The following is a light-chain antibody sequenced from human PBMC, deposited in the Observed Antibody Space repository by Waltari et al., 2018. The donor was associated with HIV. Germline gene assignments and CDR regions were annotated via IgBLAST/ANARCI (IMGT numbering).Light chain of an antibody. Sequence: DFVMTQSPDSLAVSLGERATINCKSSQTILYNSNNKYYLAWYQQKPGQPPKLLIYWASTRASGVPDRFSGSGSGTDFTLTISSLQAEDVAVYYCQQYYSSLMYTFGQGTKLEI. CDR3: QQYYSSLMYT. CDR1: QTILYNSNNKYY. V-gene: IGKV4-1*01. CDR2: WAS. J-gene: IGKJ2*01.